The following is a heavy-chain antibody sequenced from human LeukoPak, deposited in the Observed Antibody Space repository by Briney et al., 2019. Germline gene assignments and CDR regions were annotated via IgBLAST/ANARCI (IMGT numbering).Heavy chain of an antibody. V-gene: IGHV1-3*01. CDR2: INAGNGNT. CDR3: ARTRAYYYGSGSYLFDY. D-gene: IGHD3-10*01. J-gene: IGHJ4*02. CDR1: GYTFTSYA. Sequence: ASVKVSCKASGYTFTSYAMHWVRQAPGQRLEWMGWINAGNGNTKYSQKFQGRVTITRDTSASTAYMELSSLRSEDTAVYYCARTRAYYYGSGSYLFDYWGQGTLVTVSS.